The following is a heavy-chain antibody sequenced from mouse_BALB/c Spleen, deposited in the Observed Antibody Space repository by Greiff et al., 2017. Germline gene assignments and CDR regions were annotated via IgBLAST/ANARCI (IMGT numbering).Heavy chain of an antibody. Sequence: EVKLVESGAELVKPGASVKLSCTASGFNIKDTYMHWVKQRPEQGLEWIGRIDPANGNTKYDPKFQGKATITADTSSNTAYLQLSSLTSADTAVYYCARSVWYFDVWGAGTTVTVSS. CDR2: IDPANGNT. V-gene: IGHV14-3*02. CDR3: ARSVWYFDV. J-gene: IGHJ1*01. CDR1: GFNIKDTY.